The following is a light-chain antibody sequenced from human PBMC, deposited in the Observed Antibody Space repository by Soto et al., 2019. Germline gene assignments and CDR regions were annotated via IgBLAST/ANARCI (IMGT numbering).Light chain of an antibody. Sequence: QPVLTQPPSVSGAPGQRVSISCTGSSSSIGAGYDVHWYQQVPGAAPKLLIHGHTNRPSGVPDRFSGSKSGTSASLAITGLQAEDEADYYCQSYDSSLSGCVFGTGTKVTVL. V-gene: IGLV1-40*01. CDR3: QSYDSSLSGCV. CDR1: SSSIGAGYD. CDR2: GHT. J-gene: IGLJ1*01.